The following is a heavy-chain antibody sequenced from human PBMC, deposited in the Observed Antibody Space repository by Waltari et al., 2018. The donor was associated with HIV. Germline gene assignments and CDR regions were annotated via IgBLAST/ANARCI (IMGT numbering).Heavy chain of an antibody. J-gene: IGHJ4*02. V-gene: IGHV3-23*01. CDR2: ISGSGGST. Sequence: EVQLLESGGGLVQPGGSLRLSCVASGFTFSSYAMNWVRQAPGKGLEWVSAISGSGGSTYYADSVKGLFTISRYNSKNTLYLQMNSLRAEDTAVFYCAKDPDPYYDFWSGYFPGYFDYWGQGTPVTVSS. CDR3: AKDPDPYYDFWSGYFPGYFDY. D-gene: IGHD3-3*01. CDR1: GFTFSSYA.